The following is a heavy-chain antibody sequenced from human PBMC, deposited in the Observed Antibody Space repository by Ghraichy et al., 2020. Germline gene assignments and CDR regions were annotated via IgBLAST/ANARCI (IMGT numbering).Heavy chain of an antibody. CDR3: ARVAQPTTRNYYYYYGMDV. J-gene: IGHJ6*02. CDR1: GFTVSSNY. D-gene: IGHD1-14*01. V-gene: IGHV3-66*01. CDR2: IYSGGST. Sequence: GGSLRLSCAASGFTVSSNYMSWVRQAPGKGLEWVSVIYSGGSTYYADSVKGRFTISRDNSKNTLYLQMNSLRAEDTAVYYCARVAQPTTRNYYYYYGMDVWGQGTTVTVSS.